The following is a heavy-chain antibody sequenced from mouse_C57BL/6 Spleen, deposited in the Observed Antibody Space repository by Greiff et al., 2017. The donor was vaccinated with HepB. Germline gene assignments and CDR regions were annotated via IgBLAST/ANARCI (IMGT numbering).Heavy chain of an antibody. CDR3: ARVNYSNYPGR. CDR2: INPGSGGT. CDR1: GYAFTNYL. J-gene: IGHJ2*01. D-gene: IGHD2-5*01. V-gene: IGHV1-54*01. Sequence: QVQLQQSGAELVRPGTSVKVSCKASGYAFTNYLIEWVKQRPGQGLEWIGVINPGSGGTNYNEKFKGKATLTADKSSSTAYMQLSSLTSEDSAVYFCARVNYSNYPGRWCQGTTPTISS.